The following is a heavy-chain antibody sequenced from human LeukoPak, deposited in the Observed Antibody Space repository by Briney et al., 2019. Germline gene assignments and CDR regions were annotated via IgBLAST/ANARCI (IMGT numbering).Heavy chain of an antibody. CDR3: ARHAYSITMVRGPRDWFDP. Sequence: SETLSLTCTVSGGSISSSSYYWGWIRQPPGKGLEWIGSIYYSGSTYYNPSLKSRVTISVDTSKNQFSLKLSSVTAADTAVYYCARHAYSITMVRGPRDWFDPWGQGTLVTVSS. V-gene: IGHV4-39*01. D-gene: IGHD3-10*01. J-gene: IGHJ5*02. CDR1: GGSISSSSYY. CDR2: IYYSGST.